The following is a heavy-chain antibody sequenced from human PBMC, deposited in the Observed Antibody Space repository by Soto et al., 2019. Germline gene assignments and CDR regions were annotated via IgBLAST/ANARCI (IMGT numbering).Heavy chain of an antibody. J-gene: IGHJ5*02. CDR3: AREGWELHPAPTEVGP. D-gene: IGHD1-26*01. Sequence: QVQLVQSGAEVKKPGSSVKVSCKASGGTFSSYTISWVRQAPGQGLEWMGRIIPILGIANYAQKFQGRVTITADKSTSTAYMELSSLRSEDTAVYYCAREGWELHPAPTEVGPWGQGTLVTVSS. V-gene: IGHV1-69*08. CDR2: IIPILGIA. CDR1: GGTFSSYT.